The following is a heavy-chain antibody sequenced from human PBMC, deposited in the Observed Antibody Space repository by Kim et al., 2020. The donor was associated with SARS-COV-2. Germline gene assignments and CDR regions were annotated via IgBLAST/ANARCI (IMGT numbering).Heavy chain of an antibody. CDR1: GGSFSGYY. J-gene: IGHJ5*02. V-gene: IGHV4-34*01. CDR2: INHSGST. D-gene: IGHD6-13*01. Sequence: SENLSLTCAVYGGSFSGYYWSWIRQPPGKGLEWIGEINHSGSTNYNPSLKSRVTISVDTSKNQFSLKLSSVTAADTAVYYCARGSYSSSWYGVRGWFDPWGQGTLVTVSS. CDR3: ARGSYSSSWYGVRGWFDP.